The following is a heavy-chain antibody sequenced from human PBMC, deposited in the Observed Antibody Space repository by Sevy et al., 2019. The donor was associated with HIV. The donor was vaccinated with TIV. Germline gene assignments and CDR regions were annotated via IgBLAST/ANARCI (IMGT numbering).Heavy chain of an antibody. CDR2: ISYDGSNK. J-gene: IGHJ6*02. Sequence: GGSLRLSCAASGFTFSSYDMHWVRQAPGKGLEWVAVISYDGSNKYYADSVKGRFTISRDNSKNTLYLQMNSLRAEDTAVYYCARAYCSSTSCYTPRYYYGMDVWGQGTTVTVSS. CDR3: ARAYCSSTSCYTPRYYYGMDV. D-gene: IGHD2-2*02. V-gene: IGHV3-30*04. CDR1: GFTFSSYD.